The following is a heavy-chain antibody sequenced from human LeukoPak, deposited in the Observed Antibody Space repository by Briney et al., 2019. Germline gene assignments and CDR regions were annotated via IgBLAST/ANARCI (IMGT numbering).Heavy chain of an antibody. D-gene: IGHD3-22*01. CDR2: IIPSGGSP. CDR1: GYSFTSYY. CDR3: AKLDYDGSGYY. J-gene: IGHJ4*02. Sequence: GASVKVSCKASGYSFTSYYIHWVRQAPGQGLEWTGIIIPSGGSPKYAQKFQGRVTMTRDTSTSTVYMELSSLRSEDTAVYYCAKLDYDGSGYYWGQGTLVTVSS. V-gene: IGHV1-46*01.